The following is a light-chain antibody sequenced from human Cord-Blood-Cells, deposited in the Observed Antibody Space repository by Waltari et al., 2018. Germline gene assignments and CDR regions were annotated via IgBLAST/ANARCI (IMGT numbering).Light chain of an antibody. J-gene: IGLJ1*01. CDR1: SSDVGGYNY. V-gene: IGLV2-11*01. Sequence: QSALTQPRSVSGSPGQSVTISCTGTSSDVGGYNYVSWYQQHPGKAPKLMIYDCSKRPSGVPERFSGSKSGNTASLTISGLQAEDEADYYCCSYAGSYTYVFGTGTKVTVL. CDR2: DCS. CDR3: CSYAGSYTYV.